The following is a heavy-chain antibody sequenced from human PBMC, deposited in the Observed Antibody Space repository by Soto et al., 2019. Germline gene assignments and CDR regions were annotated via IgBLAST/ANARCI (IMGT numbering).Heavy chain of an antibody. CDR1: GGSISSYS. D-gene: IGHD5-18*01. V-gene: IGHV4-59*01. J-gene: IGHJ4*02. Sequence: ASETLSLTRTVSGGSISSYSWSWIRQPPGKGLEWIGYVYYSGGTNYNPSLKSRVTISLDPSKNQVSLRLNSVTAADTAVYYCASAPPAMVSPNIWGQGTLVTVSS. CDR3: ASAPPAMVSPNI. CDR2: VYYSGGT.